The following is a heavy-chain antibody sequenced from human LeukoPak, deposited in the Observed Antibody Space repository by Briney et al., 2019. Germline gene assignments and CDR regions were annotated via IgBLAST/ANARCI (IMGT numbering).Heavy chain of an antibody. CDR3: ATQAGYYDSGISDH. CDR2: ISSSSSAI. Sequence: GGSLRLSCAASGLRFSLYEMNWARQAPGKGLEWVAYISSSSSAIYYADSVKGRFTISRDNAKNSLYLQMNSLRAEDTAIYYCATQAGYYDSGISDHWGQGTLVTVSS. J-gene: IGHJ4*02. V-gene: IGHV3-48*03. CDR1: GLRFSLYE. D-gene: IGHD3-10*01.